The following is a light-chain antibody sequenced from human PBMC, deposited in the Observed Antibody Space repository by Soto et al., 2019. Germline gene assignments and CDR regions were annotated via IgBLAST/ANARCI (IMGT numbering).Light chain of an antibody. V-gene: IGKV3-20*01. CDR1: QTVSTNY. J-gene: IGKJ1*01. CDR2: GAS. CDR3: QQYGSSPRT. Sequence: EIMLTQSPCTLSLSPGERATLSLRASQTVSTNYLAWYQEKPGQAPRLLIYGASKRATGIPDRFSGSGSGTDFTLTISRLEPEDFAVYCCQQYGSSPRTFGQGAKVDVK.